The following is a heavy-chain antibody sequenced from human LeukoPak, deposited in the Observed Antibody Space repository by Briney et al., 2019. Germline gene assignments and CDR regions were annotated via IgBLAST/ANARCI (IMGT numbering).Heavy chain of an antibody. J-gene: IGHJ4*02. CDR1: GFTFSDYY. D-gene: IGHD3-16*01. V-gene: IGHV3-11*01. CDR3: ARDLRPGGFYFDY. CDR2: ISSSGSTI. Sequence: GGSLRLSCAASGFTFSDYYMSWIRQAPGKGLEWVSYISSSGSTIYYADSVKGRLTISRDNAKNSLYLQMNSLRAADTAVYYCARDLRPGGFYFDYWGQGTLVTVSS.